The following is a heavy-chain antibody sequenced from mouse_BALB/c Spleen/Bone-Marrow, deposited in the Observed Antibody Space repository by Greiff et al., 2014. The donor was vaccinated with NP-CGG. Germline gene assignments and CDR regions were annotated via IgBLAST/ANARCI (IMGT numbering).Heavy chain of an antibody. D-gene: IGHD3-3*01. CDR2: ISSGSSTI. J-gene: IGHJ4*01. CDR1: GFTFSSFG. Sequence: EVQLVESGGGLVQPGGSRKLSCAASGFTFSSFGMHWVRQAPEKGLEWVAYISSGSSTIYYADTMKGRFTISRDNPKNTLFLQMTSLRSEDTAMYYCTRSGTLGAMDYWGQGTSVTGSS. CDR3: TRSGTLGAMDY. V-gene: IGHV5-17*02.